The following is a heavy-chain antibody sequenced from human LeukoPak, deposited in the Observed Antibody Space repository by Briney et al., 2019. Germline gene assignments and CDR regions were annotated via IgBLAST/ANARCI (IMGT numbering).Heavy chain of an antibody. V-gene: IGHV3-23*01. CDR1: GFTFSSYA. Sequence: GGSLRLSCAASGFTFSSYAMSWVRQAPGKGLEWVSAISGSGGSTYYADSVKGRFAISRDNSKNTLYLQMNSLRAEDTAVYYCAKVDKQWLAFDYWGQGTLVTVSS. CDR2: ISGSGGST. J-gene: IGHJ4*02. D-gene: IGHD6-19*01. CDR3: AKVDKQWLAFDY.